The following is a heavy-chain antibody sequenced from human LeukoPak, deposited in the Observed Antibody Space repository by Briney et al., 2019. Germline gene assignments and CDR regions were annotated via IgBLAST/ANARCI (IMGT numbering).Heavy chain of an antibody. Sequence: GGPLRLSCAASGFTFSSYSMNWVRQAPGKGLEWVSSISSSSSYIYYADSVKGRFTISRDNAKSSLYLQMNSLRAEDTAVYYCARDLQALTYYYDSTGDAFDIWGQGTMVTVSS. CDR3: ARDLQALTYYYDSTGDAFDI. CDR2: ISSSSSYI. D-gene: IGHD3-22*01. J-gene: IGHJ3*02. V-gene: IGHV3-21*01. CDR1: GFTFSSYS.